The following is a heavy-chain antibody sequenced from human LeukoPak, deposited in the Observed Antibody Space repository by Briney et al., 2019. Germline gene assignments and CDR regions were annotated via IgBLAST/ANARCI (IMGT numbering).Heavy chain of an antibody. CDR2: MNPNSGNT. CDR1: GYTFTSYD. CDR3: ARAPRLVAATGIRGWFDP. V-gene: IGHV1-8*01. Sequence: AASVKVSCKASGYTFTSYDINWVRQATGQGLEWMGWMNPNSGNTGYAQKFQGRVTMTRNTSISTAYMELSSLRSEDTAVYYCARAPRLVAATGIRGWFDPWGQGTLVTVSS. D-gene: IGHD2-15*01. J-gene: IGHJ5*02.